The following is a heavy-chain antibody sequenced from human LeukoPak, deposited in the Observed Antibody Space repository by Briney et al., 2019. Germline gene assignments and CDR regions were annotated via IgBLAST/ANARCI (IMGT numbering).Heavy chain of an antibody. V-gene: IGHV3-33*01. J-gene: IGHJ4*02. CDR2: IWYDGSNK. D-gene: IGHD3-22*01. CDR3: ARDPERYYYDSSGYYPHY. Sequence: GGSLRLSCAASGFTFSSYVVHWVRQAPGKGLEWVALIWYDGSNKYYADSVKGRFTISRDNSKNTLYLQMNSLRAGDTAVYYCARDPERYYYDSSGYYPHYWGQGTLVTVSS. CDR1: GFTFSSYV.